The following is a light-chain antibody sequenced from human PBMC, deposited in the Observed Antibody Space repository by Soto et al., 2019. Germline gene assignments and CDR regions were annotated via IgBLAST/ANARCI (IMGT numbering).Light chain of an antibody. Sequence: QSALTQPASVSGSPGQSITISCTGTSSDVGGYNYVSWYQQHPGKAPKLMIYDVSNRPSGVSNRFSGSKSGNTASLTISGLQDEDEADYYCSSYTSSSTLVVFGGGTQRTVL. CDR2: DVS. CDR3: SSYTSSSTLVV. CDR1: SSDVGGYNY. J-gene: IGLJ2*01. V-gene: IGLV2-14*01.